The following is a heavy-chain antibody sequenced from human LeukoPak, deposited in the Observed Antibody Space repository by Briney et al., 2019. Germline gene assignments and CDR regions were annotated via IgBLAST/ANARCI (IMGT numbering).Heavy chain of an antibody. CDR2: INHSGST. Sequence: SETLSLTCAVYGGSFSGYYWSWIRQPPGKGLEWIGEINHSGSTYYNPSLKSRVTISVDTSKNQFSLKLSSVTAADTAVYYCARVSSWYFYYYYYMDVWGKGTTVTVSS. CDR1: GGSFSGYY. J-gene: IGHJ6*03. D-gene: IGHD6-13*01. V-gene: IGHV4-34*01. CDR3: ARVSSWYFYYYYYMDV.